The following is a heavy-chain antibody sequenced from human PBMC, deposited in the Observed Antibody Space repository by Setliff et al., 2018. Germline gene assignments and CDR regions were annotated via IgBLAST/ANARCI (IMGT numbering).Heavy chain of an antibody. J-gene: IGHJ6*02. CDR3: VSNPPRYCTGGICFDNGMDV. CDR1: QFTFDDYG. Sequence: GESLKISCAPSQFTFDDYGMAWVRQAPGEGLEWVSGISWNGGITGYADSVKGRFTISRDNAKNSLFLQMNSLRAEDTALYYCVSNPPRYCTGGICFDNGMDVWGQGTTVTVSS. V-gene: IGHV3-20*04. D-gene: IGHD2-15*01. CDR2: ISWNGGIT.